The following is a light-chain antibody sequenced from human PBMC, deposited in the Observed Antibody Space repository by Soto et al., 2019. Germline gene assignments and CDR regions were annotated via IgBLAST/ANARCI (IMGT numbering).Light chain of an antibody. J-gene: IGKJ5*01. Sequence: EIVLTHSPATLSLSPGEIATLSCRASQSVNSYLAWYQQRPGQAPRLLIYDASNRATGIPARFSGSGSGTDFTPTISSLEPEDFAVYYCQQRSNWPITFGQGTRLEIK. CDR3: QQRSNWPIT. V-gene: IGKV3-11*01. CDR1: QSVNSY. CDR2: DAS.